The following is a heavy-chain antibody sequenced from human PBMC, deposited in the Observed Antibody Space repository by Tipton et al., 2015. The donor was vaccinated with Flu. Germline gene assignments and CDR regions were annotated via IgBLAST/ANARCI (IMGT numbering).Heavy chain of an antibody. CDR3: ARADNYDFWSGYPTGGMDV. CDR1: GGSISSSCYY. D-gene: IGHD3-3*01. V-gene: IGHV4-39*07. CDR2: IYYSGST. J-gene: IGHJ6*02. Sequence: TLSLTCTVSGGSISSSCYYWDWMRQPPGTGLEWIGCIYYSGSTYYNPSLESRVPISVDTSKNQSSLKLSSVTAADTAVYYCARADNYDFWSGYPTGGMDVWAQGTTVTFSS.